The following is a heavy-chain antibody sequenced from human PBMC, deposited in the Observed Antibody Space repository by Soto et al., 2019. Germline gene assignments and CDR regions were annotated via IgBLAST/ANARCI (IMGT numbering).Heavy chain of an antibody. D-gene: IGHD3-10*01. Sequence: SGGSLRLSCAASGFTFSSYSMNWVRQAPGKGLEWVSYISSGSSTIYYADSVKGRFTISRDNAKNSLYLQMNSLRAEDTAVYYCARGSMVRGSSDCWGQGTLVTVSS. J-gene: IGHJ4*02. CDR1: GFTFSSYS. CDR3: ARGSMVRGSSDC. V-gene: IGHV3-48*01. CDR2: ISSGSSTI.